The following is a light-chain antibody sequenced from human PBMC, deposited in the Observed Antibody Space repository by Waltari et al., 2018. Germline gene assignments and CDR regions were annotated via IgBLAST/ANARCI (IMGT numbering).Light chain of an antibody. CDR1: QTISNY. J-gene: IGKJ1*01. CDR2: TTS. V-gene: IGKV1-39*01. Sequence: DIQMTQSPSSLSASVGDRVTITCRASQTISNYLNGYQQKPGKAPKLLIYTTSTLRSGVPSRFRGSGSGTDFTLTISSLQPADFATYYCQQSYSSPRTFGQGTKVEIK. CDR3: QQSYSSPRT.